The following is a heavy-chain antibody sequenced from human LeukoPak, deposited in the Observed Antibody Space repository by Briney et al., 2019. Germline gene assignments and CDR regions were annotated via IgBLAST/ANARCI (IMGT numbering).Heavy chain of an antibody. D-gene: IGHD7-27*01. CDR1: GFTFSSYS. CDR2: ISSSSSYI. Sequence: GGSLRLSCAASGFTFSSYSMNWVRQAPGKGLEWVSSISSSSSYIYYADSVKGRFTISRDNAKNSLDLQMNSLRAEDTAVYYCASWVKDAFDIWGQGTMVTVSS. J-gene: IGHJ3*02. CDR3: ASWVKDAFDI. V-gene: IGHV3-21*01.